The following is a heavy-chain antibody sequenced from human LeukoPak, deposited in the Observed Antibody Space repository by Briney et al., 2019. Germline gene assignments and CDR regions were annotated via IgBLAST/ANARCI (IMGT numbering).Heavy chain of an antibody. CDR2: INHSGST. CDR3: ASLIGLNSIN. D-gene: IGHD3/OR15-3a*01. J-gene: IGHJ4*02. CDR1: GGSFSGYY. Sequence: PSETLSLTCAVYGGSFSGYYWSWIRQPPGKGLEWIGEINHSGSTNYNPSLKSRVTISVDTSKNQFSLKLSSVTAADTAVYYCASLIGLNSINWGQGTLVTVSS. V-gene: IGHV4-34*01.